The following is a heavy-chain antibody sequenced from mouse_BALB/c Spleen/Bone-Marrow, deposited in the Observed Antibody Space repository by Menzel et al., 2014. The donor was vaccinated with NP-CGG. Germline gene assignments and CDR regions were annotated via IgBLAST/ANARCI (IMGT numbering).Heavy chain of an antibody. CDR2: INPYNDGT. Sequence: VQLQQSGPELVKPGASVKMSCKASGYSFTSFTLHWVKMRPGQGLEWIGYINPYNDGTKYNEKFKGKAILTSDESSSSANMELSSLTSEDSAVYYCARAMIYYYAMDYWGQGTSVTVSS. J-gene: IGHJ4*01. V-gene: IGHV1-14*01. D-gene: IGHD2-4*01. CDR3: ARAMIYYYAMDY. CDR1: GYSFTSFT.